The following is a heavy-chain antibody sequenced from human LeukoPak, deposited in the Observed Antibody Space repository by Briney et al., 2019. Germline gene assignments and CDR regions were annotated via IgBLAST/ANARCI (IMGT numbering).Heavy chain of an antibody. V-gene: IGHV3-23*01. D-gene: IGHD3-9*01. Sequence: GGSLRLSCAASGFTFSSYAMSWVRQAPGKGLEWVSAISGSGGSTYYADSVKGRFTISRDNSKNTLYLQMNSLRAEDTAVYYCATTRHGYFDWLLLSYWGQGTLVTVSS. CDR1: GFTFSSYA. CDR3: ATTRHGYFDWLLLSY. CDR2: ISGSGGST. J-gene: IGHJ4*02.